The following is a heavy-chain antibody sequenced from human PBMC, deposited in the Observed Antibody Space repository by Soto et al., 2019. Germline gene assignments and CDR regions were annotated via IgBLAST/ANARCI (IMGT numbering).Heavy chain of an antibody. CDR1: GYTFTSYA. V-gene: IGHV1-3*05. CDR3: ARSIVVVTALDY. J-gene: IGHJ4*02. Sequence: QVQLVQSGAEEKKPGASVKVSCKASGYTFTSYAMHWVRQAPGQRLEWMGWINVGNGNTKYSERFQGRVTITRNTSARTGYMEVSSLRSEDTAVYYCARSIVVVTALDYWGQGTLVTVSS. D-gene: IGHD2-21*02. CDR2: INVGNGNT.